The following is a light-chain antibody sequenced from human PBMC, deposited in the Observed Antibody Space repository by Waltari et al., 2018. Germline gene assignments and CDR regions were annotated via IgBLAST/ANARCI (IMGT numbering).Light chain of an antibody. CDR3: CSFARSSTLV. Sequence: QSALTQPRSVSGSPGPSVTISCTGTSSDVGYYNYVSWYQQHPGKPPKPMIYDVTKRPSGVPDRFSGSNSGNTASLTVSGLQAEDEADYYCCSFARSSTLVFGGGTKLTVL. V-gene: IGLV2-11*01. CDR2: DVT. CDR1: SSDVGYYNY. J-gene: IGLJ2*01.